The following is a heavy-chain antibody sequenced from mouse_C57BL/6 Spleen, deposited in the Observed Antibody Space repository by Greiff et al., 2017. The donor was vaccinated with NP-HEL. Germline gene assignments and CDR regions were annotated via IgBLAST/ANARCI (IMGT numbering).Heavy chain of an antibody. J-gene: IGHJ4*01. CDR1: GYTFTSYW. CDR2: IDPSDSYT. V-gene: IGHV1-50*01. CDR3: ARSYSKRINAMDY. D-gene: IGHD2-5*01. Sequence: VQLQQPGAELVKPGASVKLSCKASGYTFTSYWMQWVKQRPGQGLEWIGEIDPSDSYTNYNQKFKGKATLTVDTSSSTAYMQLSSLTSEDSAVYYCARSYSKRINAMDYWGQGTSVTVSS.